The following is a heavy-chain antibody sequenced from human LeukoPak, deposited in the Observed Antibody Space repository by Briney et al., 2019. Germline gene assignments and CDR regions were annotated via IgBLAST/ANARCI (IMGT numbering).Heavy chain of an antibody. CDR1: GFTFSSYW. Sequence: GGSLRLSCAASGFTFSSYWMHWVRQVPGKGLVWVSRINNDGSTTRYADSVKGRFTISRDNAKNTVYLQMNSLRAEDTAVYYCVRGGVTGLGTYYVLNWGQGTLITVSS. J-gene: IGHJ4*02. CDR3: VRGGVTGLGTYYVLN. V-gene: IGHV3-74*01. D-gene: IGHD3-10*01. CDR2: INNDGSTT.